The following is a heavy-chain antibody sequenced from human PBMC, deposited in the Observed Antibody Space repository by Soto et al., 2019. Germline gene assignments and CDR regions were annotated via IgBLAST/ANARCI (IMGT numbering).Heavy chain of an antibody. V-gene: IGHV4-59*08. Sequence: SETLSLTCTVSGGSISSYYWSWIRQPPGKGLEWIGYIYYSGSTNYNPSLKSRVTISVDTSKNQFSLKLSSVTAADTAVYYCARLSGSFGETEYNWFDPWGQGTLVTAPQ. CDR3: ARLSGSFGETEYNWFDP. J-gene: IGHJ5*02. D-gene: IGHD3-10*01. CDR1: GGSISSYY. CDR2: IYYSGST.